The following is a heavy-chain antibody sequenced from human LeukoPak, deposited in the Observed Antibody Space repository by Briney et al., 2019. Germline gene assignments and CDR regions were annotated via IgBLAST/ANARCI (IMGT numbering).Heavy chain of an antibody. V-gene: IGHV3-21*01. CDR2: ISSSSSYI. Sequence: GGSLRLSCAASGFTFSSYSMNWVRQAPGKGLEWVSSISSSSSYIYYEDSVKGRFTISRDNAKNSLYLQMNSLRAEDTAVYYCARDDSSGISHDYWGQGTLVTVSS. J-gene: IGHJ4*02. CDR1: GFTFSSYS. CDR3: ARDDSSGISHDY. D-gene: IGHD3-22*01.